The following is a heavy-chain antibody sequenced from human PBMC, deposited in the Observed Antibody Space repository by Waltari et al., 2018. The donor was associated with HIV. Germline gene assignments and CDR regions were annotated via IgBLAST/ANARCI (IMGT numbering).Heavy chain of an antibody. J-gene: IGHJ3*01. V-gene: IGHV4-34*01. CDR2: INQSGNS. CDR1: GGSFSAYY. Sequence: QVQLQQWGAGLLKPSETLSLTCAVSGGSFSAYYWSWIRQTPGKGLEWIGEINQSGNSHQIPSLKSRLTISVDPSKNQVSLKMTSMTAADTAVYYCARGSPTLQFYDDFSGYLDAFDVWGHGTMVTVSS. CDR3: ARGSPTLQFYDDFSGYLDAFDV. D-gene: IGHD3-22*01.